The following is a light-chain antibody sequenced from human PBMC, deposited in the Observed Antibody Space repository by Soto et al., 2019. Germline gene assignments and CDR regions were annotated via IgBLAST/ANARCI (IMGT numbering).Light chain of an antibody. Sequence: QSVLTQPPSVSAAPRQKVTISCSGSSSNIDNNYVSWYQQVPGTAPKLLIYDNNKRPSGIPDRFSGSKSGTSATLDITGLQTGDEADYYCGTWDSSLSAVVFGGGTKVTVL. V-gene: IGLV1-51*01. CDR2: DNN. CDR3: GTWDSSLSAVV. CDR1: SSNIDNNY. J-gene: IGLJ2*01.